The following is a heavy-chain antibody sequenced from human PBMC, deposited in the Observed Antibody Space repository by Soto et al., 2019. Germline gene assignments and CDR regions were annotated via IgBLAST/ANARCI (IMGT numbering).Heavy chain of an antibody. Sequence: PSETLSLTCTVSGGSISSSSYYWGWIRQPPGKGLEWIGSIYYSGSTYYNPSLKSRVTTSVDTSKNQFSLKLSSVTAADTAVYYCARHGLHYYDSSGYSNWFDPWGQGTLVTVSS. V-gene: IGHV4-39*01. CDR1: GGSISSSSYY. D-gene: IGHD3-22*01. CDR2: IYYSGST. CDR3: ARHGLHYYDSSGYSNWFDP. J-gene: IGHJ5*02.